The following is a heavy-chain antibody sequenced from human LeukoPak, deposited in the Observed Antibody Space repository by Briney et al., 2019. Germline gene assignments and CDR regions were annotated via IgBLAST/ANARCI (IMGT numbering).Heavy chain of an antibody. CDR2: LDPEDDKR. J-gene: IGHJ5*02. D-gene: IGHD7-27*01. V-gene: IGHV1-24*01. CDR3: AKAPFTNWSGWFDP. CDR1: GYTISEVS. Sequence: GASVKVSCKVSGYTISEVSIHWVRQAPGKGPEWMGGLDPEDDKRFYAQKFQGRVTMTEDTSTDTAYMELSSLRSDDTAVYYCAKAPFTNWSGWFDPWGQGTLVTVSS.